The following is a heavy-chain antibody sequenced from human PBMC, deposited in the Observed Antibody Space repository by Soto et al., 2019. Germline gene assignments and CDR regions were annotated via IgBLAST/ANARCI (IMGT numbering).Heavy chain of an antibody. J-gene: IGHJ4*02. V-gene: IGHV3-48*02. Sequence: PGGSLRLSCSASGFTVSSNFMSWVRQAPGKGLEWVSYISSSSSTIYYADSVKGRFTISRDNAKNSLYLQMNSLRDEDTAVYYCARGLYYYDSSGYWGYWGQGTLVTVS. CDR3: ARGLYYYDSSGYWGY. CDR2: ISSSSSTI. CDR1: GFTVSSNF. D-gene: IGHD3-22*01.